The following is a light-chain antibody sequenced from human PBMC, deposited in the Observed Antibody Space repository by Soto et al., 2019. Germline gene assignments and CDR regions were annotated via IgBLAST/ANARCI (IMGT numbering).Light chain of an antibody. CDR3: QQTYGFPVT. V-gene: IGKV1-12*01. Sequence: DIQMTQSPSTVSASVGDRVTITCRASQNIISWLAWYQQQLGRAPKLLIYAASILQSGVPSRFSCSGSGKDFTLTINSLRPEDFATYYCQQTYGFPVTFGEGTRLDTK. CDR1: QNIISW. CDR2: AAS. J-gene: IGKJ5*01.